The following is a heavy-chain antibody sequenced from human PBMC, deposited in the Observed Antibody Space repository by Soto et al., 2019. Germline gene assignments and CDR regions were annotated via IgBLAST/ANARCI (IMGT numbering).Heavy chain of an antibody. CDR1: GFTFSPYA. CDR2: ISGSGGST. J-gene: IGHJ6*02. V-gene: IGHV3-23*01. Sequence: GGSLRLSCAASGFTFSPYAMSWVRQAPGKGLEWVSSISGSGGSTHYADSVKGRFTVSRDNSKRALSLQMSSLREEDTATYYCAKGLRRLLRTQYYYGLDVWGRGTTVTVSS. CDR3: AKGLRRLLRTQYYYGLDV. D-gene: IGHD3-10*01.